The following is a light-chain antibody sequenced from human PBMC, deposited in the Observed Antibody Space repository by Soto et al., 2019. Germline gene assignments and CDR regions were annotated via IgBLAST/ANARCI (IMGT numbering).Light chain of an antibody. CDR1: QSIGNY. CDR2: AAS. CDR3: QQSYNIPRAT. Sequence: DIQKTQSPSSLSASVGDRVPITCRTSQSIGNYLIWYQQKPGKAPKVLIYAASSLQSGVPPRFSGSGSGTDFTLTISSLQPEDFATYFCQQSYNIPRATFGQGTKVDIK. J-gene: IGKJ1*01. V-gene: IGKV1-39*01.